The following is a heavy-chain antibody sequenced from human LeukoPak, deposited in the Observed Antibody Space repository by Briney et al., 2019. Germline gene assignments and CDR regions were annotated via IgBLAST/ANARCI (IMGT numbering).Heavy chain of an antibody. Sequence: VSVKVSCKASGYTFTGYYMHWVRQAPGQGLEWMGWINPNSGGTNYAQKFQGRVTMTRDTSISTAYMELSRLRSDDTAVYYCAREPMVRGVTHYYMDVWGKGTTVTVSS. V-gene: IGHV1-2*02. CDR2: INPNSGGT. CDR3: AREPMVRGVTHYYMDV. D-gene: IGHD3-10*01. J-gene: IGHJ6*03. CDR1: GYTFTGYY.